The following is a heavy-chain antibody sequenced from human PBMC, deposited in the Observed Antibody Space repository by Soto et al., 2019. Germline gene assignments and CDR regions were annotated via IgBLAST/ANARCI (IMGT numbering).Heavy chain of an antibody. J-gene: IGHJ5*02. D-gene: IGHD2-2*01. CDR1: GYTFSNYG. V-gene: IGHV1-18*01. CDR3: ARVVPGAEAWFGP. CDR2: ISLYSDGT. Sequence: ASVKVSCKTSGYTFSNYGITWVRQAPGQPLEWLGWISLYSDGTNYARKFQGRVSMTTDTSTTTAYMELRSLRSDDTAVYYCARVVPGAEAWFGPWGQGTLVTVSS.